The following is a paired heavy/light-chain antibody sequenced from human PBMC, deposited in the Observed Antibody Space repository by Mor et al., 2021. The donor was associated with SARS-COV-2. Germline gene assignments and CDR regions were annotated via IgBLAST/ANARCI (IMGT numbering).Light chain of an antibody. V-gene: IGLV4-69*01. J-gene: IGLJ2*01. CDR2: LNSDGSH. CDR3: QTWGPGIRV. Sequence: QLVLTQSPSASASLGASVKLTCTLSSRHSSYAITWHQQQPEKGPRYLMKLNSDGSHSKGDGIPDRFSGSSSGAERYLTISSLQSEDEADYYCQTWGPGIRVFGGGTKLTVL. CDR1: SRHSSYA.
Heavy chain of an antibody. CDR3: ARDWDYSNNEDVFDI. V-gene: IGHV1-18*01. D-gene: IGHD4-4*01. CDR1: GYTFTSYG. CDR2: ISGYNGNT. Sequence: QLVQSGAEVKKPGASVKVSCKASGYTFTSYGISWVRQAPGQGLEWMGWISGYNGNTYYAQKFQGRITMTTDTSTSTAYMELRSLRSDDTAVYYCARDWDYSNNEDVFDIWGQGTMVTVSS. J-gene: IGHJ3*02.